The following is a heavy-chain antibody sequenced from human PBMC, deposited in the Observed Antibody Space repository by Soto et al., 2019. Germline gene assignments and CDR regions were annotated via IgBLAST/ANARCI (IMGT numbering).Heavy chain of an antibody. CDR2: IIPILGSA. CDR3: ARFKVGTTTDYYYGMDV. V-gene: IGHV1-69*13. Sequence: SVKVSCKASGDTFSNYAICWVRQAPGKGLEWIGGIIPILGSANYAQKFQGRVTISADGSTNTANLELSSLRSEDTAVYYCARFKVGTTTDYYYGMDVWGQGTTVTVSS. D-gene: IGHD1-26*01. CDR1: GDTFSNYA. J-gene: IGHJ6*02.